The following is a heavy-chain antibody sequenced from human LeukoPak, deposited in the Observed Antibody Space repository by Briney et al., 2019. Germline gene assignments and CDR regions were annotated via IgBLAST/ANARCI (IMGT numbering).Heavy chain of an antibody. Sequence: PSETLSLTCSVYGESFSGYYWSWIRQPPGKGLEWIGSIYYSGSTYYNPSLKSRVTISVDTSKNQFSLKLSSVTAADTAVYYCARHGGGYSYGLLDYWGQGTLVTVSS. CDR2: IYYSGST. J-gene: IGHJ4*02. CDR1: GESFSGYY. D-gene: IGHD5-18*01. V-gene: IGHV4-39*01. CDR3: ARHGGGYSYGLLDY.